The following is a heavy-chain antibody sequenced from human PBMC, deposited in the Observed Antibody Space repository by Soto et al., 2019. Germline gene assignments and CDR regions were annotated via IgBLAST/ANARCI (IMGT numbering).Heavy chain of an antibody. J-gene: IGHJ6*02. CDR2: IYYSGST. Sequence: PSETLSLTCTGSGGSISSYYCSWIRHPPGKGLEWIGYIYYSGSTNYNPSLKSRVTISVDTSKNQFSLKLTSVTAADTAVYYCTTHGFGGFHGLVEVWGQGTTVTVSS. CDR1: GGSISSYY. CDR3: TTHGFGGFHGLVEV. V-gene: IGHV4-59*08. D-gene: IGHD3-10*01.